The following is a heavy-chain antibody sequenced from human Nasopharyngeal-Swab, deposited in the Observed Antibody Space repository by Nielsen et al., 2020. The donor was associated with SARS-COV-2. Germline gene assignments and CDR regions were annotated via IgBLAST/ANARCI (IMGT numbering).Heavy chain of an antibody. CDR2: ISGSGTYV. V-gene: IGHV3-21*01. J-gene: IGHJ6*03. Sequence: GESLKISCAGPGFSFNSYSMIWVRQVPGEGLEWVSSISGSGTYVYYADSVKGRFTISKDSAKNSLYLQMNSLRAEDTAVYFCARIAGRGSIYYYYMDVWGTGTTVTVSS. D-gene: IGHD1-26*01. CDR1: GFSFNSYS. CDR3: ARIAGRGSIYYYYMDV.